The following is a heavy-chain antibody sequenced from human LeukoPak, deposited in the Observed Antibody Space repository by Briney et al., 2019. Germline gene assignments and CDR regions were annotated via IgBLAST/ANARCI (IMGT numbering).Heavy chain of an antibody. CDR3: AKKITHYDILTGLDY. CDR1: GFTFSSYA. J-gene: IGHJ4*02. V-gene: IGHV3-23*01. CDR2: ISGSGGST. Sequence: PGGSLRLSCAASGFTFSSYAMSWVRQAPGKGLEWVSAISGSGGSTYYADSVKGRFTISRDNSKNTLYLQMNSLRAEDTAVYYCAKKITHYDILTGLDYWGQGTLVTVSS. D-gene: IGHD3-9*01.